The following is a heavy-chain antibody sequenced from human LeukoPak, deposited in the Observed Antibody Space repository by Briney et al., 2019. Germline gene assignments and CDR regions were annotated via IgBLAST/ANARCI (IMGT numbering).Heavy chain of an antibody. D-gene: IGHD1-26*01. J-gene: IGHJ6*02. CDR3: ARDRVVGATDYYYYGTDV. V-gene: IGHV4-39*07. CDR1: GGSISSSSYY. CDR2: IYYSGST. Sequence: SETLSLTCTVSGGSISSSSYYWGWIRQPPGKGLEWIGSIYYSGSTYYNPSLKSRVTISVDTSKNQFSLKLSSVTAADTAVYYCARDRVVGATDYYYYGTDVWGQGTTVTVSS.